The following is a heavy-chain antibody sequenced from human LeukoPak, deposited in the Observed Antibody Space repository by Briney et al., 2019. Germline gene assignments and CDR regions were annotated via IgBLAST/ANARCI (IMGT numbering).Heavy chain of an antibody. CDR3: ARGVARSSKFHFSYYFDQ. Sequence: SQTLSLTCTVSGGSISSSSYYWGWIRQPPGKGLEWIGSIYHSGSTYYNPSLKSRVTISVDTSKNQFSLKLSSVTAADTAVYYCARGVARSSKFHFSYYFDQWGQGTLVTVSS. J-gene: IGHJ4*02. CDR1: GGSISSSSYY. D-gene: IGHD6-6*01. V-gene: IGHV4-39*07. CDR2: IYHSGST.